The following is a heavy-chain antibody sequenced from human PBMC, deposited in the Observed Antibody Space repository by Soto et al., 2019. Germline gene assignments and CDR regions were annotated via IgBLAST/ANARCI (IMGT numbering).Heavy chain of an antibody. CDR3: ARGSIVVVPNYGIDV. J-gene: IGHJ6*02. Sequence: ASVKVSCKASGYTFTGYYMHWVRQAPGQGLEWMGWINPNSGGTNYAQKFQGRVTMTRDTSISTAYMELSRLRSDDTAVYYCARGSIVVVPNYGIDVWGQGTTVTVSS. CDR1: GYTFTGYY. D-gene: IGHD2-2*01. V-gene: IGHV1-2*02. CDR2: INPNSGGT.